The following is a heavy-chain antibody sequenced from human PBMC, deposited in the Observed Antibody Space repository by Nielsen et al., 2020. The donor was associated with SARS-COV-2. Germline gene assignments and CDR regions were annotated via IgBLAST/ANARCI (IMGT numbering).Heavy chain of an antibody. V-gene: IGHV4-34*01. CDR2: INRRGTT. J-gene: IGHJ4*02. D-gene: IGHD5-24*01. Sequence: SETLSLTCAVYGGSFTGYYWSWIRQSPGKGLEWIGEINRRGTTHKNPSLEHRVTISVDRSKNQFSLKVNSVTAADTAVYYCVRIDMATISVDYWGRGTLVTVSS. CDR1: GGSFTGYY. CDR3: VRIDMATISVDY.